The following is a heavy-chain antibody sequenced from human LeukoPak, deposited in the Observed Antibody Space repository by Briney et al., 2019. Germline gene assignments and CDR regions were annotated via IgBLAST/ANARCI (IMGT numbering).Heavy chain of an antibody. D-gene: IGHD3-16*02. CDR1: GFTFSSYA. CDR3: AKDGDYVWGSYRPPANFDY. V-gene: IGHV3-23*01. Sequence: GGSLRLSCAASGFTFSSYAMSWVRQAPGKGLEWVSAISGSGGSTYYADSVKGRFTISRDNSKNTLYLQMNSLRAEDTAVYYCAKDGDYVWGSYRPPANFDYWGQGTLVTVSS. J-gene: IGHJ4*02. CDR2: ISGSGGST.